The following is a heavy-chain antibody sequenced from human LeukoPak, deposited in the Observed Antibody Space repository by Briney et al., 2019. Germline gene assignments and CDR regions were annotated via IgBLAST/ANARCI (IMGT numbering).Heavy chain of an antibody. CDR3: ARDLSAAGLGGSWFDP. J-gene: IGHJ5*02. D-gene: IGHD6-13*01. CDR1: GFTFSSYS. Sequence: PGGSLRLSCAASGFTFSSYSMNWVRQAPGKGLEWVSSISSSSSYIYYADSVKGRFTISRDNAKNSLYLQMNSLRAEDTAVYYCARDLSAAGLGGSWFDPWGQGTLVTVSS. CDR2: ISSSSSYI. V-gene: IGHV3-21*01.